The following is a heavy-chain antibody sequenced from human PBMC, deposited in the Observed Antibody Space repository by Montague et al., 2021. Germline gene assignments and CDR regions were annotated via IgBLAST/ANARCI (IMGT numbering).Heavy chain of an antibody. Sequence: SLRLSCAASGFTFSGYAMSWVRQAPGKGLEWVSGTSATGGGTFYADSVKGRFIISRDNSKNTLFLQMNSLRADDTAVYYCAKNRAAPGRSSFDYWRQGTLVTVSS. CDR2: TSATGGGT. CDR1: GFTFSGYA. V-gene: IGHV3-23*01. CDR3: AKNRAAPGRSSFDY. D-gene: IGHD6-13*01. J-gene: IGHJ4*02.